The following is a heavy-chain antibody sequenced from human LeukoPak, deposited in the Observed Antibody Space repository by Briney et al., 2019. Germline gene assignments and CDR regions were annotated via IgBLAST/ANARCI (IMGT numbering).Heavy chain of an antibody. V-gene: IGHV3-11*04. CDR3: ARGLYRWKHGLDAFDI. CDR1: GFTFSDYY. Sequence: GGSLRLSCAASGFTFSDYYMSWIRQAPGKGLEWVSYISSSGSTIYYADSVKGRFTISRDNAKNSLYLQMNSLRAEDTAVYYCARGLYRWKHGLDAFDIWGQGTMVTVSS. CDR2: ISSSGSTI. D-gene: IGHD3-16*01. J-gene: IGHJ3*02.